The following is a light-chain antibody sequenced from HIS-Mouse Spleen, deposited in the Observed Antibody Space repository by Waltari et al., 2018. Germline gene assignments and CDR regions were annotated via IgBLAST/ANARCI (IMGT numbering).Light chain of an antibody. Sequence: QSALTQPASVSGSPGQSITISCTGTSSDVGGYNYVSWYQQHPGKAPKLMIYDVSNRPSGVSNRFSGSKSGNTASLTISGLQPEDEADYYCSSYTSSSTEVFGGGTKLTVL. CDR1: SSDVGGYNY. V-gene: IGLV2-14*03. CDR2: DVS. CDR3: SSYTSSSTEV. J-gene: IGLJ3*02.